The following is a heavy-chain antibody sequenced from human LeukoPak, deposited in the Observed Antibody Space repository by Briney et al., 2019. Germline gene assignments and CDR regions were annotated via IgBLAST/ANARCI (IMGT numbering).Heavy chain of an antibody. D-gene: IGHD6-19*01. Sequence: ASVKVSCKVSGYTLTELSMHWVRQAPGKGLEWMGGFDPEDGETIYAQKFQGRVTMTEDTSTDTAYMELSSLRSEDTAVYYCARDRAAVAGTIYYYYMDVWGKGTTVTVSS. V-gene: IGHV1-24*01. J-gene: IGHJ6*03. CDR3: ARDRAAVAGTIYYYYMDV. CDR1: GYTLTELS. CDR2: FDPEDGET.